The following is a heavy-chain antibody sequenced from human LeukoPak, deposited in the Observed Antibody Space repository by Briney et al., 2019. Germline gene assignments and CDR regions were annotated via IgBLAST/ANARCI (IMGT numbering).Heavy chain of an antibody. CDR1: GGTFSSYA. CDR3: ARTYYYDSSGYYYVSFTYNWFDP. D-gene: IGHD3-22*01. J-gene: IGHJ5*02. CDR2: IIPIFGTA. V-gene: IGHV1-69*06. Sequence: SVKVSCKASGGTFSSYAISWVRQAPGQGLEWMGGIIPIFGTANYAQKFQGRVTITADKSTSTAYMELSSLRSEDTAVYYCARTYYYDSSGYYYVSFTYNWFDPWGQGTLVTVSS.